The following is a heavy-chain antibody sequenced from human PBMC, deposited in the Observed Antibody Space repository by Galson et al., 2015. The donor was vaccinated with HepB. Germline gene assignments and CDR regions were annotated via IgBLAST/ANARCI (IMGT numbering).Heavy chain of an antibody. Sequence: SLRLSCAASGFTFSSYAMSWVRQAPGKGLEWVSAISGSGGSTYYADSVKGRFTISRDNSKNTLYLQMNSLRAEDTAVYYCANRGGRGSPVYDFWSGFTYYYYGMDVWGQGTTVTVSS. CDR3: ANRGGRGSPVYDFWSGFTYYYYGMDV. V-gene: IGHV3-23*01. D-gene: IGHD3-3*01. J-gene: IGHJ6*02. CDR2: ISGSGGST. CDR1: GFTFSSYA.